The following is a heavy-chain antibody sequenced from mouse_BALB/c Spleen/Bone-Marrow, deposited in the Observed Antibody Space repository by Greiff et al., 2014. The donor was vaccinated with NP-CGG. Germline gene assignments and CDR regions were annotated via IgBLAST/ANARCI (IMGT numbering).Heavy chain of an antibody. V-gene: IGHV5-15*02. CDR1: GFNFSDYG. D-gene: IGHD2-2*01. CDR3: TRDRGYDGGYYFDY. CDR2: ISNLAYSI. Sequence: EVHLVESGGGVVQPGGSRKLSCAASGFNFSDYGMAWVRLAPGKGPEWVAFISNLAYSIYYADTVTGRFTISRENAKNTLYLEMSSLRFEDTAMYYCTRDRGYDGGYYFDYWGQGTTLPVPS. J-gene: IGHJ2*01.